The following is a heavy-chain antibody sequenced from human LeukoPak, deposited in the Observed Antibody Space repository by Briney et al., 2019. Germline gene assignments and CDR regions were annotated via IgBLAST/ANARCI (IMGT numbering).Heavy chain of an antibody. CDR2: ISYDGSNK. D-gene: IGHD3-10*01. Sequence: GGSLRLSCAASGFTFSTYAMHWVRQAPGKGLEWVAVISYDGSNKYYADSVKGRFTISRGNSKNTLYLQMNSLRAEDTAVYYCARDRWFGGNFDYWGQGTLVTVSS. CDR1: GFTFSTYA. CDR3: ARDRWFGGNFDY. J-gene: IGHJ4*02. V-gene: IGHV3-30*04.